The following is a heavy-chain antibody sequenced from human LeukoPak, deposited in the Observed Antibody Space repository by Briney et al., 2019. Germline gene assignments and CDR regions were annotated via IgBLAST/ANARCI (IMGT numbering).Heavy chain of an antibody. CDR2: IIPIFGTA. CDR1: GGTFSSYA. J-gene: IGHJ5*02. CDR3: ARDRRGRGYSYGFGNWFDP. V-gene: IGHV1-69*05. D-gene: IGHD5-18*01. Sequence: GASVKVSCKASGGTFSSYAISWVRQAPGQGLEWVGRIIPIFGTANYAQKFQGRVTITTDESTSTAYMELSSLRSEDTAVYYCARDRRGRGYSYGFGNWFDPWGQGTLVTVSS.